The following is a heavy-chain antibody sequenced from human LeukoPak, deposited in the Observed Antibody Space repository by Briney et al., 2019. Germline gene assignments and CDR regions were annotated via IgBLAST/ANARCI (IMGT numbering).Heavy chain of an antibody. CDR3: ASSKCSSTSCRPQYFQH. J-gene: IGHJ1*01. CDR1: GFTFSSYW. CDR2: IKQDGSGK. D-gene: IGHD2-2*01. V-gene: IGHV3-7*01. Sequence: GGSLRLSCAASGFTFSSYWMSWVRQAPGKGLEWVANIKQDGSGKYYVDSVKGRFTISRDNAKNSLYLQMNSLRAEDTAVYYCASSKCSSTSCRPQYFQHWGQGTLVTVSS.